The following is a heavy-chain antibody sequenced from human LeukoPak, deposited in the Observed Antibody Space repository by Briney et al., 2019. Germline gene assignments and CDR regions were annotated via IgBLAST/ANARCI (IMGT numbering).Heavy chain of an antibody. J-gene: IGHJ6*02. V-gene: IGHV3-74*01. CDR2: INHDGSDT. CDR3: ARRSGHPWYYGMDV. D-gene: IGHD3-10*01. Sequence: PGGSLRLSCAASGFTFKLYWMHWVRQVPGRGPVWVSRINHDGSDTIYADSVRGRFTISRDDAKNTLYLQMNNLRAEDTAVYYCARRSGHPWYYGMDVWGQGTTVTVSS. CDR1: GFTFKLYW.